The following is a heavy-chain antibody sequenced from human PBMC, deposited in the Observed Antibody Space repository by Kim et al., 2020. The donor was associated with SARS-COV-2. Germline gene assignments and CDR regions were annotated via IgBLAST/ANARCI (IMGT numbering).Heavy chain of an antibody. CDR3: ANCGGGTNWAYHYGMDV. CDR2: ISDSGEST. V-gene: IGHV3-23*01. J-gene: IGHJ6*02. CDR1: GFTFSNYA. D-gene: IGHD2-21*01. Sequence: LSLTCAASGFTFSNYALSWVRQAPGEGLEWVSSISDSGESTYYADSVKGRFTISRDNSKNTLYLQMNGLRVEDTAVYYCANCGGGTNWAYHYGMDVWGQGTTVTVSS.